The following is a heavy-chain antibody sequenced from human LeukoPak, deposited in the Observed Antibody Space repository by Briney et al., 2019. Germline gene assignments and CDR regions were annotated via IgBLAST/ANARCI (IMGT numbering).Heavy chain of an antibody. D-gene: IGHD5-24*01. CDR3: ARAYGYNWGFDY. CDR2: ISSNGGST. Sequence: GGSLRLSCAASGFTFSSYAMHWVRQAPGKGLEYVSAISSNGGSTYYANSVKGRFTISRDNSKNTLYLQMGSLRAEDMAVYYCARAYGYNWGFDYWGQGTLVTVSS. V-gene: IGHV3-64*01. J-gene: IGHJ4*02. CDR1: GFTFSSYA.